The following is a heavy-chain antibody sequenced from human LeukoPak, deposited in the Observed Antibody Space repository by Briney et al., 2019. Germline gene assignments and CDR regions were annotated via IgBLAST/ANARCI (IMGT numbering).Heavy chain of an antibody. CDR1: GFSFGSDW. V-gene: IGHV3-74*01. CDR2: INNDGSST. Sequence: GGSLRLSCAGSGFSFGSDWMHWVRHAPGKGLVWVSRINNDGSSTNYADSVKGRFTISRDNAKNTVYLQMNSLRAEDTAVFYCARSGYISEFDYWGQGTLVSVSS. D-gene: IGHD5-18*01. CDR3: ARSGYISEFDY. J-gene: IGHJ4*02.